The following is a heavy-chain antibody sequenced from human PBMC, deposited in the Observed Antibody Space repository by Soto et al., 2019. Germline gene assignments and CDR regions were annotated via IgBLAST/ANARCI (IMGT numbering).Heavy chain of an antibody. CDR3: ARTKGYYYDSSDAFDI. D-gene: IGHD3-22*01. V-gene: IGHV2-26*01. CDR2: IFSNDEK. CDR1: GFSLSNARMG. J-gene: IGHJ3*02. Sequence: SGPTLVNPTETLTLTCTVSGFSLSNARMGVSWIRQPPGKALEWLAHIFSNDEKSYSTSLKSRLTISKDTSKSQVVLTMTNMDPVDTATYYCARTKGYYYDSSDAFDIWGQGKMVTVSS.